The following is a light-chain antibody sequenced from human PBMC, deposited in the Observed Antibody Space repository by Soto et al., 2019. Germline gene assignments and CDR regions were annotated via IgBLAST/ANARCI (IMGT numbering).Light chain of an antibody. CDR3: AARDDILNGPV. Sequence: QSVLTHPPTVSGNPGQRVTISCSGSSSNVGRNVVYWYQPFAGAAHKVVISGDDQRPSGVHERFSGSRSCASASLAISGIRSEDEADYPCAARDDILNGPVVGGG. V-gene: IGLV1-47*02. J-gene: IGLJ3*02. CDR2: GDD. CDR1: SSNVGRNV.